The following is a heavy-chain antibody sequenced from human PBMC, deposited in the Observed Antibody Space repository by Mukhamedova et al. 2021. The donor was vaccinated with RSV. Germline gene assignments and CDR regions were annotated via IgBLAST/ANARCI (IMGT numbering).Heavy chain of an antibody. D-gene: IGHD3-10*01. CDR3: ARGRGPDY. J-gene: IGHJ4*02. Sequence: DSVKGRFTISRDNAKNTLYLQMNNLRAEDTAVYYCARGRGPDYWGQGTLVTVSS. V-gene: IGHV3-74*01.